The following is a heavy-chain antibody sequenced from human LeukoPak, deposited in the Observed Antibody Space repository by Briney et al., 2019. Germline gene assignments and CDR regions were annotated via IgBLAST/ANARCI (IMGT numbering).Heavy chain of an antibody. Sequence: QPGGSLRLSCAASGFTFDDYAMHWVRQAPGKGLEWVSGISWNSGSIGYADSVRGRFTISRDNAKNSLYLQMNSLRGEDTAVYYCTRDSGYNAFDIWGQGTMVTVSS. D-gene: IGHD5-12*01. CDR2: ISWNSGSI. J-gene: IGHJ3*02. CDR1: GFTFDDYA. V-gene: IGHV3-9*01. CDR3: TRDSGYNAFDI.